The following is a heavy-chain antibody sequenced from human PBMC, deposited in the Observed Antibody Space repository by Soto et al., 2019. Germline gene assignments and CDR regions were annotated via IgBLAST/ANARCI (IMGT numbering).Heavy chain of an antibody. CDR3: TTENNPQNLAAAGQPTY. D-gene: IGHD6-13*01. Sequence: EVQLVESGGGLVKPGGSLRLSCAASGFTFSNAWMSWVRQAPGKGLEWVGRIKSKTDGGTTDYAAPVKGRFTISRDDPKNTLYLQMNSLKTEDTAVYYCTTENNPQNLAAAGQPTYRGQGTLVTVSS. CDR1: GFTFSNAW. V-gene: IGHV3-15*01. CDR2: IKSKTDGGTT. J-gene: IGHJ4*02.